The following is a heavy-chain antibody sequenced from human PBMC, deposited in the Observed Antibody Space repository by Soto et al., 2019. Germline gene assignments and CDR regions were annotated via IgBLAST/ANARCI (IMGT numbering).Heavy chain of an antibody. J-gene: IGHJ6*02. D-gene: IGHD2-2*01. CDR1: GGTFSSYA. CDR2: ILSIFGTA. Sequence: QVQLVQSGAEVKKPGSSVKVSCKASGGTFSSYAISWVRQAPGQGLEWMGGILSIFGTANYAQKFQGRVTITADESTSTAYMELSSRRSEDTAVYYCARHVPAAGYYYGMDVWGQGTRVTVSS. V-gene: IGHV1-69*12. CDR3: ARHVPAAGYYYGMDV.